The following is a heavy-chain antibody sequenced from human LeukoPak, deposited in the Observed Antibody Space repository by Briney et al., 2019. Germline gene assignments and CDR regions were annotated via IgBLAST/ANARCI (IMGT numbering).Heavy chain of an antibody. Sequence: ASVKVSCKASGYTFTSYYMHWVRQAPGQGLEWMGIINPSGGSTSYAQKFQGRVTMTRDTSTSTVYMELSSLRSEDTAVYYCARDQFVVVPAAAYYYYGMDVWGQGTTVTVSS. CDR3: ARDQFVVVPAAAYYYYGMDV. D-gene: IGHD2-2*01. CDR1: GYTFTSYY. CDR2: INPSGGST. V-gene: IGHV1-46*01. J-gene: IGHJ6*02.